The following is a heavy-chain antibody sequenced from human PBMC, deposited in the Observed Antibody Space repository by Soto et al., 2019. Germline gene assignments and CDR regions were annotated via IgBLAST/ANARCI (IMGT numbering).Heavy chain of an antibody. D-gene: IGHD3-22*01. CDR1: DHYLSSFY. V-gene: IGHV4-59*01. J-gene: IGHJ4*02. CDR3: ARGRTVRNYADDSSDYLYFFDC. Sequence: SQTLPVPWIVFDHYLSSFYLHRMRQSPGKALERLGYVYYTGSTNYNPSLKSRVTISVDRSKNQFSLKLTSANAADTAVYYCARGRTVRNYADDSSDYLYFFDCWGQGTRVTVSS. CDR2: VYYTGST.